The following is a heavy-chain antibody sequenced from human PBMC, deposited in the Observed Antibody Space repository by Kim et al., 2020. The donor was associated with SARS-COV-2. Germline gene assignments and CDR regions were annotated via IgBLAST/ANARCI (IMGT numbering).Heavy chain of an antibody. J-gene: IGHJ4*02. Sequence: SETLSLTCSVSGGSISNYYWSWIRQPPGRGLEWIGYIYYSGTTNYNPSLKSRVTISLDTSKTQFSLNLRSVTAADTAVYYCARGAPPLFRFDYWGLGTLVTVSS. D-gene: IGHD3-16*01. CDR1: GGSISNYY. CDR3: ARGAPPLFRFDY. V-gene: IGHV4-59*01. CDR2: IYYSGTT.